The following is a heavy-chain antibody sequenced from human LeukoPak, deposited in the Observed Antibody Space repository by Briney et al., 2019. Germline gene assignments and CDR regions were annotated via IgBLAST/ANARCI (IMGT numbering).Heavy chain of an antibody. CDR2: ISANNGNT. J-gene: IGHJ5*02. Sequence: ASVKVSCKASGYTFTRYGIIWVRQAPGQGLEWMGWISANNGNTNYAQKFQGRVTMTRDTSISTAYMELTSLRSDDTAVYYCARDPGVTNWFDPWGQGTLVTVSS. V-gene: IGHV1-18*01. D-gene: IGHD2-21*02. CDR1: GYTFTRYG. CDR3: ARDPGVTNWFDP.